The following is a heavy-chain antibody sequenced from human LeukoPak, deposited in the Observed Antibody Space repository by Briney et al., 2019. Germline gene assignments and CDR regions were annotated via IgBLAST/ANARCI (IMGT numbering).Heavy chain of an antibody. CDR2: IYYSGST. V-gene: IGHV4-59*01. CDR3: ATYDERGFDI. CDR1: GGSISSYY. Sequence: SETLSLTCTVSGGSISSYYWSWIRQPPGRGLEWIGYIYYSGSTNYSPSLKSRVTLSVDTSKNQFSLKLSSVTAADTAVYYCATYDERGFDIWGQGTMVTVSS. D-gene: IGHD3-3*01. J-gene: IGHJ3*02.